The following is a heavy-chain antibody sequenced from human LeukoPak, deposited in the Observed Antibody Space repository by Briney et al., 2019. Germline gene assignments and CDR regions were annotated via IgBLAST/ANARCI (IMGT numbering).Heavy chain of an antibody. Sequence: SSETLSLTCTVSGYSISSGYYWGWIRQPPGKGLEWIGSIYHSGSTYYNPSLKSRVTISVDTSKNQFSLKLSSVTAADTAVYYCASDYGGNSDSMWGQGTLVTVSS. J-gene: IGHJ4*02. CDR3: ASDYGGNSDSM. V-gene: IGHV4-38-2*02. CDR2: IYHSGST. D-gene: IGHD4-23*01. CDR1: GYSISSGYY.